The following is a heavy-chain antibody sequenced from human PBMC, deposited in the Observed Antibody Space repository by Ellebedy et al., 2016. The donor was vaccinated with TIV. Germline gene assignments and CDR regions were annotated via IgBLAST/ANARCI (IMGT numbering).Heavy chain of an antibody. V-gene: IGHV1-18*01. CDR3: ARDNTVGGTNWFDP. J-gene: IGHJ5*02. CDR1: GYTFTSYG. D-gene: IGHD6-19*01. Sequence: ASVKVSCKTSGYTFTSYGVSWVRPAPGQGLEWMGWISGLNGTTKYARTVQGRVTLTTDTAARTVYMELTSLRSDDTAVYYCARDNTVGGTNWFDPWGQGTLVIVSS. CDR2: ISGLNGTT.